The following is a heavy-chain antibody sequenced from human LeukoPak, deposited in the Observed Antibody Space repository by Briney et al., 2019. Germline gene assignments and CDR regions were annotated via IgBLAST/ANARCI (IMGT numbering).Heavy chain of an antibody. V-gene: IGHV3-15*01. D-gene: IGHD3-22*01. J-gene: IGHJ4*02. CDR2: IKSKTDGGTT. CDR3: TTDRLGYYDSRPLGY. CDR1: GFTFSNAW. Sequence: PGGSLRLSCAASGFTFSNAWMSWVRQAPGKGLEWVGRIKSKTDGGTTDYAAPVKGRFTISRDDSKNTLYLQMNSLKTEDTAVYYCTTDRLGYYDSRPLGYWGQGTLVTVSS.